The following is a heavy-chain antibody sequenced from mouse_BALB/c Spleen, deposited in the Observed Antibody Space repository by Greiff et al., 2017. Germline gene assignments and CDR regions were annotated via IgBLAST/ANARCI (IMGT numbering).Heavy chain of an antibody. J-gene: IGHJ4*01. CDR2: ISSGGSYT. CDR1: GFTFSSYA. CDR3: ARGITTVGATDYAMDY. V-gene: IGHV5-9-4*01. Sequence: EVKLQESGGGLVKPGGSLKLSCAASGFTFSSYAMSWVRQSPEKRLEWVAEISSGGSYTYYPDTVTGRFTISRDNAKNTLYLEMSSLRSEDTAMYYCARGITTVGATDYAMDYWGQGTSVTVSS. D-gene: IGHD1-1*01.